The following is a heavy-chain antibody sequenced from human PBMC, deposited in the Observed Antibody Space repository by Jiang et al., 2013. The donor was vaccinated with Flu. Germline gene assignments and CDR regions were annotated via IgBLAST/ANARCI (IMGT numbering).Heavy chain of an antibody. Sequence: GFTFSSYAMHWVRQAPGKGLEWVAVISYDGSNKYYADSVKGRFTISRDNSKNTLYLQMNSLRAEDTAVYYCARDRTTHNWFDPWGQGTLVTVSS. CDR1: GFTFSSYA. V-gene: IGHV3-30-3*01. D-gene: IGHD1-14*01. CDR3: ARDRTTHNWFDP. CDR2: ISYDGSNK. J-gene: IGHJ5*02.